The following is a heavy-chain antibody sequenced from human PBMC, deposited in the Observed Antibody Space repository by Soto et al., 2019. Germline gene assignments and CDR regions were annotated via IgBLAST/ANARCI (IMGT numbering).Heavy chain of an antibody. CDR3: SRTMRTSPSFDF. CDR1: GFSFSDYY. CDR2: ISSGDTPYT. J-gene: IGHJ3*01. Sequence: PGGSLRLSCAVSGFSFSDYYMTWIRQAPGKGLEWVSYISSGDTPYTNYADSVKGRFTISRDNGKRYLHLQMNSLRVDDTAMYYFSRTMRTSPSFDFWCQGTMVT. V-gene: IGHV3-11*06.